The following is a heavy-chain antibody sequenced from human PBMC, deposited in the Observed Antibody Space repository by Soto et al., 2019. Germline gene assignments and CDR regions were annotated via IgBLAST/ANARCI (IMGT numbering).Heavy chain of an antibody. CDR3: ARDLYCGSITCYSRPYYYYYGMDV. CDR1: GGTFSSYA. J-gene: IGHJ6*02. D-gene: IGHD2-2*01. V-gene: IGHV1-69*06. Sequence: QVQLVQSGAEVKKPGSSVKVSCKASGGTFSSYAISWVRQAPGQGLEWMGGIIPIFGTANYAQKFQGRVTITADKSTSTAYMELSSLRSEDTAVYYCARDLYCGSITCYSRPYYYYYGMDVWGQGTTVTVSS. CDR2: IIPIFGTA.